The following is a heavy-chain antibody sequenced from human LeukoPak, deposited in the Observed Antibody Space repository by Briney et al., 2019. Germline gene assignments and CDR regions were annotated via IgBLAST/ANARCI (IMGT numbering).Heavy chain of an antibody. D-gene: IGHD2/OR15-2a*01. CDR1: EASITSGEYF. CDR2: FFYDGTT. Sequence: PSETLSLTCTVSEASITSGEYFWGWIRQPPGRGLEWLGSFFYDGTTDYNPSLRSRLFINRDVSRNQLSLQLTSVPAADSAVYYCARRGHKREYLRPGIDSWGQGTLVTVSS. CDR3: ARRGHKREYLRPGIDS. V-gene: IGHV4-39*01. J-gene: IGHJ4*02.